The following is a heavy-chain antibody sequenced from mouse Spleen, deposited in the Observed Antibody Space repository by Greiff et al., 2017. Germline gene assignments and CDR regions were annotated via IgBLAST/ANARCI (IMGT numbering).Heavy chain of an antibody. CDR1: GYAFSSYW. Sequence: VQLQQSGAELVKPGASVKISCKASGYAFSSYWMNWVKQRPGKGLEWIGQIYPGDGDTNYNGKFKGKATLTADKSSSTAYMQLSSLTSEDSAVYFCASNYYGSSYGFAYWGQGTLVTVSA. D-gene: IGHD1-1*01. CDR3: ASNYYGSSYGFAY. J-gene: IGHJ3*01. CDR2: IYPGDGDT. V-gene: IGHV1-80*01.